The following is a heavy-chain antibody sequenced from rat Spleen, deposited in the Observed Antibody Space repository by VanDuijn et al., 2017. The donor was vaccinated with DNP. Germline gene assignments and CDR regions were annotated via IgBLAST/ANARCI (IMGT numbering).Heavy chain of an antibody. CDR1: GFTFSDYF. J-gene: IGHJ3*01. CDR3: ARQRVMYTTATGFAY. CDR2: ISITGGGT. Sequence: EVQLVESGGGLVQPGRSLKLSCAASGFTFSDYFMAWVRQAPKKGLEWVATISITGGGTYYPDSVKGRFTISRDNAKNSLYLQMNSLTSEDTATYYCARQRVMYTTATGFAYWGQGTLVTVSS. V-gene: IGHV5-7*01. D-gene: IGHD1-6*01.